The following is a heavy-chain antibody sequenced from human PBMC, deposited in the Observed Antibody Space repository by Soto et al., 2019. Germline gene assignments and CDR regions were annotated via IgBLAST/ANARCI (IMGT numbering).Heavy chain of an antibody. CDR2: ISSSSSYI. J-gene: IGHJ4*02. CDR1: GFTFSSYS. V-gene: IGHV3-21*01. D-gene: IGHD2-2*01. CDR3: ARDIVVVPAAMGEDY. Sequence: GGSLRLSCAASGFTFSSYSMNWVRQAPGKGLEWVSSISSSSSYIYYADSVKGRFTISRDNAKNSLYLQMNSLRAEDTAVYYCARDIVVVPAAMGEDYWGQGTLVTVSS.